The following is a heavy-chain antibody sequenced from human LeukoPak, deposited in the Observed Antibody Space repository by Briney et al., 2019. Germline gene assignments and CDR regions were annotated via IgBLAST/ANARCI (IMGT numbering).Heavy chain of an antibody. D-gene: IGHD2-15*01. J-gene: IGHJ4*02. V-gene: IGHV4-59*01. Sequence: SETLSLTCTVSGGSISSYYWSWIRQPPGKGLEWIGYIYYSGSTNYNPSLKSRVTISVDTSKTQFSLKLSSVTTADTAVYYCARDHGYCSGDSCYPYYFDYWGQGTLVTVSS. CDR2: IYYSGST. CDR3: ARDHGYCSGDSCYPYYFDY. CDR1: GGSISSYY.